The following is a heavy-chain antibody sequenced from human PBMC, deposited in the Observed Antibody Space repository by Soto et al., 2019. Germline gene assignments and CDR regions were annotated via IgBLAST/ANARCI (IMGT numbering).Heavy chain of an antibody. J-gene: IGHJ4*02. Sequence: QVQLQESGPGLVKPSQTLSLTCTVSGGSISSGGYYWSWIRQHPGKGLEWIGYIYYSGSTYYNPSLKSRVTISVDTSKNQFSLKLSSVTAADTAVYYCARDTERSGSSHSDYWGQGTLVTVSS. CDR2: IYYSGST. CDR3: ARDTERSGSSHSDY. D-gene: IGHD1-26*01. V-gene: IGHV4-31*03. CDR1: GGSISSGGYY.